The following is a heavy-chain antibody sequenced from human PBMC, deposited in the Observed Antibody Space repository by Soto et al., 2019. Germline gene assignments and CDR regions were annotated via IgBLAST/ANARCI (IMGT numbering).Heavy chain of an antibody. CDR2: ISAYNGNT. V-gene: IGHV1-18*04. D-gene: IGHD3-3*01. J-gene: IGHJ6*02. Sequence: ASVKVSCKASGYTFTSYGISWVRQAPGQGLEWMGWISAYNGNTNYAQKLQGRVTMTTDTSTSTAYMELRSLRSDDTAVYYCARDMPVGTIFGVVIRSYYYYYGMDVWGQGTTVTVSS. CDR3: ARDMPVGTIFGVVIRSYYYYYGMDV. CDR1: GYTFTSYG.